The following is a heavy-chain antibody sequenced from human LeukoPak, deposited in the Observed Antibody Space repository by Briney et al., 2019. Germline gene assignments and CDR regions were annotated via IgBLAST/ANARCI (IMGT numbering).Heavy chain of an antibody. CDR3: ARSAEWLRNAFDI. V-gene: IGHV4-59*01. D-gene: IGHD5-12*01. J-gene: IGHJ3*02. CDR2: MHNSGSS. CDR1: GASTSHFY. Sequence: SETLSPSCTVSGASTSHFYWNWIRQPPGKGLEWIGYMHNSGSSKHNPSLKSRLTISIDTSKNQFSLQLASVTAADTAIYYCARSAEWLRNAFDIWGQGTMVSVSS.